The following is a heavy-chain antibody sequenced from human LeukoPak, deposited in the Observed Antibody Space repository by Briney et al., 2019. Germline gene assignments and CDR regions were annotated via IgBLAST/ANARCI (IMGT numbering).Heavy chain of an antibody. CDR3: ARIPPGYCSSTSCSVL. D-gene: IGHD2-2*03. CDR1: GYTFTGYY. Sequence: ASVKVSCKASGYTFTGYYMHWVRQAPGQGLEWMGWINPNSGGTNYAQKFQGRVTMTRDTSISTAYMELSRLRSDDTAVYYCARIPPGYCSSTSCSVLWGQRTLVTVSS. V-gene: IGHV1-2*02. J-gene: IGHJ4*02. CDR2: INPNSGGT.